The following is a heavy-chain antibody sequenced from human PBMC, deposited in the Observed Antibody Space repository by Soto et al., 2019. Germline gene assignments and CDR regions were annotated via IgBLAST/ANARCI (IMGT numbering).Heavy chain of an antibody. V-gene: IGHV1-18*01. CDR2: IITYNGNT. D-gene: IGHD1-1*01. Sequence: ASVKVSCKASGYTFSSYGIIWVRQAPGQGLEWMGWIITYNGNTNYAQKLQGRVTMTTDTSTSTAYMELRSLRSDDTAVYYCARGSTTENYYYYAMDVWGQGTTVTVSS. CDR3: ARGSTTENYYYYAMDV. CDR1: GYTFSSYG. J-gene: IGHJ6*02.